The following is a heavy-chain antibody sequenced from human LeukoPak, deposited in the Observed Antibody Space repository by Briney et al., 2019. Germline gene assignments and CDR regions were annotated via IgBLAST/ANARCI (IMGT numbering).Heavy chain of an antibody. CDR3: ARVEGGGDYGGFDY. Sequence: PGGSLRLSCAASGFRFSSFWMSWVRQAPGKGLEWVANIKEDGSEKYYVDSVKGRFTISRDNAKNSLYLQMNSLRAEDTAVYYCARVEGGGDYGGFDYWGQGTLVTVSS. D-gene: IGHD4-17*01. CDR1: GFRFSSFW. CDR2: IKEDGSEK. J-gene: IGHJ4*02. V-gene: IGHV3-7*01.